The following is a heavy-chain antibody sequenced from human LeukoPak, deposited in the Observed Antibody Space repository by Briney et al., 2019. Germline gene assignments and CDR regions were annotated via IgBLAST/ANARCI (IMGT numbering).Heavy chain of an antibody. J-gene: IGHJ5*02. V-gene: IGHV1-2*02. Sequence: ASMKVSCKASGYTFTGYYIHWVRQAPGQGLEWMGWINSNSGGTNYAQKFQGRVTMTRDTSISTAYMELSRLRSDDTAVYYCARDRGSRRGWFDPWGQGTLVTVSS. CDR3: ARDRGSRRGWFDP. D-gene: IGHD3-10*01. CDR2: INSNSGGT. CDR1: GYTFTGYY.